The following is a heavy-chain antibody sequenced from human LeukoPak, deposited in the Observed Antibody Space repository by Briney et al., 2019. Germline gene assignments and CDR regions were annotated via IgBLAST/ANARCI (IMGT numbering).Heavy chain of an antibody. Sequence: SETLSLTCTVSGGSISSYYWSWIRQPPGKGLEWIGYIYYSGSTNYNPSLKSRVSISVDTSKNQFSLKLSSVSAADTAVYYCAGEAVAGLYYLDYWGQGTLVTVSS. J-gene: IGHJ4*02. CDR2: IYYSGST. V-gene: IGHV4-59*01. CDR3: AGEAVAGLYYLDY. D-gene: IGHD6-19*01. CDR1: GGSISSYY.